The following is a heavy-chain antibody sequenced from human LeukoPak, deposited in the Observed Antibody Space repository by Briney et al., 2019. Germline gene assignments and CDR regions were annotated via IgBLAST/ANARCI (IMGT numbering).Heavy chain of an antibody. CDR2: IYSGGRT. D-gene: IGHD3-10*02. CDR1: GFTFSNYW. J-gene: IGHJ4*02. CDR3: GSTSLLGSGFFDY. Sequence: GGSLRLSCAASGFTFSNYWMQWVRQVPGKGLVWVSVIYSGGRTYYVDSVKGRFTISRDNSKNTLYLQMNSLRAEDTAVYYCGSTSLLGSGFFDYWGQGTLVTVSS. V-gene: IGHV3-66*01.